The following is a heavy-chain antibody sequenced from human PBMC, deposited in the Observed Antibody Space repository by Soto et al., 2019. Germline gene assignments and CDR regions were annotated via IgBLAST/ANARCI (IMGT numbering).Heavy chain of an antibody. CDR2: INPATGAA. CDR3: AGGGGVGVAGSAAFDM. CDR1: GYPVTAYY. J-gene: IGHJ3*02. V-gene: IGHV1-2*02. D-gene: IGHD3-3*01. Sequence: QLHLVQSGAVVKKPGASVTVSCSASGYPVTAYYMHWVRQAPGRGLEWMGGINPATGAAKYTQTFQGRVTLTRDPSKSTVFMELGGLTSEDTAVFYWAGGGGVGVAGSAAFDMWGQGTLVTVSS.